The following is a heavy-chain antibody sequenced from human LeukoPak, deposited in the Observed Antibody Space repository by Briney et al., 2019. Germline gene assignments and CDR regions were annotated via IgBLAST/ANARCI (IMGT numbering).Heavy chain of an antibody. CDR3: ARERRNSGSLTDN. Sequence: GGSLRLSCVASGFTFGSYWMHWVRQAPGKGLVWVSRITDDGSTTTYAHSVKGRFTISRDNAKNTLYLQMNSLRAEDTAVYYCARERRNSGSLTDNWGQGTLVTVSS. D-gene: IGHD1-26*01. CDR2: ITDDGSTT. CDR1: GFTFGSYW. J-gene: IGHJ4*02. V-gene: IGHV3-74*01.